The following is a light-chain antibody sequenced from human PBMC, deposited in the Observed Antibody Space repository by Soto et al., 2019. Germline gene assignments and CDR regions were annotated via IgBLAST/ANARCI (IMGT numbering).Light chain of an antibody. Sequence: QSALTQPPSASGSPGQSVTISCTGTSSDVGGYNSVSWYQQHPGKAPKLMIYGVSTRPSGVPDRFSGSKSGNTASLTVSGLRAEDGADYYCISFAGRTSPVVFGGGTTLT. CDR3: ISFAGRTSPVV. V-gene: IGLV2-8*01. J-gene: IGLJ2*01. CDR2: GVS. CDR1: SSDVGGYNS.